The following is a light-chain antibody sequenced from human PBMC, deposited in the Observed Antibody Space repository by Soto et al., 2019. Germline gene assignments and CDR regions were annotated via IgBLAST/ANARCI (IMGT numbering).Light chain of an antibody. CDR2: SNN. J-gene: IGLJ1*01. V-gene: IGLV2-14*01. CDR3: QSYDSSLALARV. CDR1: SSDVGGYNY. Sequence: QSALTQPASVSGSPGQSITISCTGTSSDVGGYNYVSWYQQHPGKAPKLLISSNNNRPSGVPDRFSVSKSGTSASLAITRLQPEDEADYYCQSYDSSLALARVFGTGTKLTVL.